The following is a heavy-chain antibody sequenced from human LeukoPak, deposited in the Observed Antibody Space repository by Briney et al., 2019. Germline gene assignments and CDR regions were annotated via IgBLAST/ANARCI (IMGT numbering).Heavy chain of an antibody. J-gene: IGHJ4*02. CDR2: ISYDGSNK. CDR1: GFTFSSYA. Sequence: GGSLRLSCAASGFTFSSYAMHWVRQAPGKGLEWVAVISYDGSNKYYADSVKGRFTISRDNSKNTLYLQTNSLRAEDTAVYYCASEVNRDYWGQGTLVTVSS. V-gene: IGHV3-30*04. CDR3: ASEVNRDY. D-gene: IGHD1-14*01.